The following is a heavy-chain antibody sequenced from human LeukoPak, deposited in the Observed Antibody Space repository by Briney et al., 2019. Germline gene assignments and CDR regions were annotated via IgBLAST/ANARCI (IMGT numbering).Heavy chain of an antibody. D-gene: IGHD3-10*01. J-gene: IGHJ4*02. CDR2: INPNSGGT. V-gene: IGHV1-2*02. CDR3: ARDSGLAYYYGSGSPLDY. CDR1: RYTFTDYY. Sequence: GASVKVSCKASRYTFTDYYMHWVRQAPGQGLEWMGWINPNSGGTNYAQKFQGRVTMTRDTSISTAYMELSRLRSDDTAVYYCARDSGLAYYYGSGSPLDYWGQGTLVTVSS.